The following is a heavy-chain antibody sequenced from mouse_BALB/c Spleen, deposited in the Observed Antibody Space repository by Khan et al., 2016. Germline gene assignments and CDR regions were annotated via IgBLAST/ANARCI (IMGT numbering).Heavy chain of an antibody. Sequence: QVQLPQSGAELMKPGASVKISFKATGFTFSNYWIEWVMHRPGLGLAWIGDILPGNANSNYNENLKGKATLTADTSSNTANMQLSSLTSEDSAFYYCARAWYSMNYWGQGTSVTVSS. CDR2: ILPGNANS. CDR1: GFTFSNYW. V-gene: IGHV1-9*01. J-gene: IGHJ4*01. CDR3: ARAWYSMNY.